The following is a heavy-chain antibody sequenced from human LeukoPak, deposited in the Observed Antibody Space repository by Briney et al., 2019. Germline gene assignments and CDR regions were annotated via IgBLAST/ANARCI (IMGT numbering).Heavy chain of an antibody. D-gene: IGHD3-10*01. CDR2: ISYDGSNK. CDR3: AYGSGSYYNPTAFDI. Sequence: GGSLRLSCAASGFTFSSYAMHWVRQAPGKGLEWVAVISYDGSNKYYADSVKGRFTISRDNSKNTLYLQMSSLRAEDTAVYYCAYGSGSYYNPTAFDIWGQGTMVTVSS. CDR1: GFTFSSYA. J-gene: IGHJ3*02. V-gene: IGHV3-30-3*01.